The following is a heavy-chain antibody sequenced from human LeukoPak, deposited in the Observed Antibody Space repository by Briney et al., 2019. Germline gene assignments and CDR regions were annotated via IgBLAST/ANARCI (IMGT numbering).Heavy chain of an antibody. CDR1: GGSISSSSYY. D-gene: IGHD3-10*01. CDR2: IYYSGSI. CDR3: ARVRPFITMVRGVFDY. J-gene: IGHJ4*02. Sequence: SETLSLTCTVSGGSISSSSYYWGWIRQPPGKGLVWIGSIYYSGSIYYNPSLKSRVTISVDTSKNQFSLKLSSVTAADTAVYYCARVRPFITMVRGVFDYWGQGTLVTVSS. V-gene: IGHV4-39*07.